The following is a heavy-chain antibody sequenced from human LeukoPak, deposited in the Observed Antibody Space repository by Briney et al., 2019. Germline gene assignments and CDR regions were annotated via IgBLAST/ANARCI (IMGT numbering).Heavy chain of an antibody. J-gene: IGHJ4*02. CDR3: ARQDSSGQNSIPGY. Sequence: GGSLRLSCAASGFTFSSYAMSWVRQAPGKGLEWMGIIYPGDSDTRYSPSFQGQVTISADKSISTAYLQWSSLKASDTAMYYCARQDSSGQNSIPGYWGQGTLVTVSS. D-gene: IGHD6-19*01. CDR1: GFTFSSYA. CDR2: IYPGDSDT. V-gene: IGHV5-51*01.